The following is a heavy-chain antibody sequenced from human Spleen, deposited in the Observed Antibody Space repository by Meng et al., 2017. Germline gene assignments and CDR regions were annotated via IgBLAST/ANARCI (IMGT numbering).Heavy chain of an antibody. CDR3: VWDDKAVADY. J-gene: IGHJ4*02. V-gene: IGHV3-15*01. CDR2: IKSKPDGETI. CDR1: GFTFSNAY. Sequence: GESLKISCEGSGFTFSNAYMTWVRQVPGKRLEWVGRIKSKPDGETIDYGAPVKGRFTISRDDSKSTLYLQMSGLRIDDTGVYYCVWDDKAVADYWGQGTLVTVSS. D-gene: IGHD1-1*01.